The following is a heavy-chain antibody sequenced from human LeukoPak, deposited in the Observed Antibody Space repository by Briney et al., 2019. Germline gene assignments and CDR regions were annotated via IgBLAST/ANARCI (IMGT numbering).Heavy chain of an antibody. CDR2: ISTKTGNT. D-gene: IGHD2-2*01. Sequence: ASVKVSCKASGYSFTQNGISWVRQAPGQGLEWTGWISTKTGNTKYAQKFQDRVTMTTDSATTTAYMELRRLRSDDTAMYYCARDVQYYQSDWGQGTLVTVFS. J-gene: IGHJ4*02. CDR3: ARDVQYYQSD. V-gene: IGHV1-18*01. CDR1: GYSFTQNG.